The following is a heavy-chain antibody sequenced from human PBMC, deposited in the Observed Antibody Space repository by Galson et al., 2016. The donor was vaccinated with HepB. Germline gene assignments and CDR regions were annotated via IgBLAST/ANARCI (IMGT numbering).Heavy chain of an antibody. CDR1: GDSISIRGYY. Sequence: SETLSLTCTVSGDSISIRGYYWAWIRQPPGKGLEWIGSIYYSGNTYNNPSLKTRVSMSVDTSKNHFSLELSSVTAADTAVYYCARRTPQPNYDYWGQGTPVSVSS. V-gene: IGHV4-39*02. CDR3: ARRTPQPNYDY. J-gene: IGHJ4*02. CDR2: IYYSGNT. D-gene: IGHD5-24*01.